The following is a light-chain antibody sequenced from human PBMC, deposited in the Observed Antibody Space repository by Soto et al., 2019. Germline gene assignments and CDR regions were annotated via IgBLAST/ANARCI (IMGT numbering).Light chain of an antibody. CDR3: QQYGSSPRT. V-gene: IGKV3-20*01. CDR1: QSLSSSQ. CDR2: DAS. J-gene: IGKJ1*01. Sequence: EIVLTQSPGTLSLSSGERATPSRRASQSLSSSQLAWYQQKPGQAPRLLIHDASSRATGISDRFTGSGSGTDFTLTITTLEPEDFAVYYCQQYGSSPRTFGLGTKVDI.